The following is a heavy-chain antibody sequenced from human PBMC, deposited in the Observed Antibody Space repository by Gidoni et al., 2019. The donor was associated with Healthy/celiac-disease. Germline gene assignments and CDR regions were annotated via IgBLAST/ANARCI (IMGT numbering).Heavy chain of an antibody. CDR1: GFTFSGSA. CDR2: IRSKANSYAT. CDR3: TREQWLVSRGLPSDAFDI. Sequence: EVQLVESGGGLVQPGGSLKLSCAASGFTFSGSALHWVRQASGKGLEWVGRIRSKANSYATAYAASVKGRFTISRDDSKNTAYLQMNSLKTEDTAVYYCTREQWLVSRGLPSDAFDIWGQGTMVTVSS. V-gene: IGHV3-73*01. D-gene: IGHD6-19*01. J-gene: IGHJ3*02.